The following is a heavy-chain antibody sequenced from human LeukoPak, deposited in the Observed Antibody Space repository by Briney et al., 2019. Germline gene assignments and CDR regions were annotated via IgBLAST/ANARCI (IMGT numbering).Heavy chain of an antibody. Sequence: GGSLRLSCAASGFTFSSYAVHWARQAPGKGLEWVAVISSDGSNKYYADSVKGRFTISRDNSKNTLYLQMNSLRAEDTAVYYCARDPGGVFDYWGQGTLVTVSS. CDR2: ISSDGSNK. J-gene: IGHJ4*02. CDR3: ARDPGGVFDY. V-gene: IGHV3-30*04. CDR1: GFTFSSYA. D-gene: IGHD3-10*01.